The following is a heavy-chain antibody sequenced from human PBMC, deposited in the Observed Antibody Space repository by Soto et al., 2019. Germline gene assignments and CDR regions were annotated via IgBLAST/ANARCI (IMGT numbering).Heavy chain of an antibody. V-gene: IGHV1-18*04. J-gene: IGHJ6*02. Sequence: ASVKVSCKASGYTFTSYGISWVRQAPGQGLEWMGWISAYNGNTNYAQKLQGRVTMTTDTPTSTAYMELRSLRSDDTAVYYCARDGRGSSSYYYYGMDVWGQGTTVTVSS. D-gene: IGHD2-15*01. CDR3: ARDGRGSSSYYYYGMDV. CDR2: ISAYNGNT. CDR1: GYTFTSYG.